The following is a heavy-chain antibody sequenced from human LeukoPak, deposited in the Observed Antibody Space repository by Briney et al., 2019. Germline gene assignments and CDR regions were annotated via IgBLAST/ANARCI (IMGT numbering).Heavy chain of an antibody. J-gene: IGHJ5*02. CDR2: FSNHNAI. CDR3: ARDSIAAPSNWFDP. CDR1: GSTFSSFS. Sequence: GGSLRLSCTASGSTFSSFSMNWVRQSPGKGLEWISSFSNHNAIFYADSVKGRFTISRDNARNSLYLQMFSLKVEDTAVYYCARDSIAAPSNWFDPWGQGTLVTVSS. V-gene: IGHV3-69-1*01. D-gene: IGHD6-6*01.